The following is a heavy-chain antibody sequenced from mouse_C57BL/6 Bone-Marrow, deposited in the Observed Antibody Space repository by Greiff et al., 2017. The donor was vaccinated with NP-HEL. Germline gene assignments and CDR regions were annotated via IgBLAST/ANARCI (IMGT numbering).Heavy chain of an antibody. V-gene: IGHV1-26*01. J-gene: IGHJ2*01. CDR3: ARIWGGTHDY. CDR1: GYTFTDYY. CDR2: INPNNGGT. D-gene: IGHD4-1*01. Sequence: EVQLQQSGPELVKPGASVKISCKASGYTFTDYYMNWVKQSHGKSLEWIGDINPNNGGTSYNQKFKGKATLTVDKSSSTAYMELRSLTSEDSAVYYCARIWGGTHDYWGQGTTLTVSS.